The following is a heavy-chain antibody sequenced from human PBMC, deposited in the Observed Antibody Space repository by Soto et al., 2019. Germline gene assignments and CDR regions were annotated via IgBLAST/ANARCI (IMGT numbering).Heavy chain of an antibody. CDR1: GGTFSSYA. CDR3: ARVSDRRRWDFDY. J-gene: IGHJ4*02. D-gene: IGHD1-26*01. V-gene: IGHV1-69*01. Sequence: QVQLVQSGAEVKKPGSSVKVSCKASGGTFSSYAISWVRQAPGQGLEWMGGIIPIFGTANYAQKFQGRVTITQDESTRTDYMELSSVGSEDTAVYYCARVSDRRRWDFDYWGQGTLVTVSS. CDR2: IIPIFGTA.